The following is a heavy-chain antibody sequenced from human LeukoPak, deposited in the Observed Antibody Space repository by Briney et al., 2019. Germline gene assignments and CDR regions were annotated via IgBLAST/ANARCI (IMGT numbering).Heavy chain of an antibody. CDR2: FDPEDGET. CDR3: ATVDSSGKLDAFDI. Sequence: ASVEVSCKVSGYTLTELSMHWVRQAPGKGLEWMGGFDPEDGETIYAQKFQGRVTMTEDTSTDTAYMELSSLRSEDTAVYYCATVDSSGKLDAFDIWGQGTMVTVSS. J-gene: IGHJ3*02. D-gene: IGHD3-22*01. CDR1: GYTLTELS. V-gene: IGHV1-24*01.